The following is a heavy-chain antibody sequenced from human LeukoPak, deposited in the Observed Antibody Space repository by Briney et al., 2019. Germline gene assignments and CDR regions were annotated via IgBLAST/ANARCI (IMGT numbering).Heavy chain of an antibody. Sequence: GGSLRLSCAASGFTFSNYAMSWVRQAPGKGLEWVSTISASGGSTFYADSVKGRFTISRDNAKNSLYLQMNSLRAEDTAVYYCARQWFGDYWGQGTLVIVSS. CDR1: GFTFSNYA. CDR2: ISASGGST. V-gene: IGHV3-23*01. J-gene: IGHJ4*02. CDR3: ARQWFGDY. D-gene: IGHD3-10*01.